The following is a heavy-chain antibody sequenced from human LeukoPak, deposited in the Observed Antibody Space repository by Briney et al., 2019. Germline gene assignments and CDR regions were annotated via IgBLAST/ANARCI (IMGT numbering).Heavy chain of an antibody. CDR1: GGSISSYY. J-gene: IGHJ5*02. V-gene: IGHV4-59*01. CDR2: IYYSGST. D-gene: IGHD3-22*01. Sequence: SETLSLTCTVSGGSISSYYWSWLRQPPGKGLEWIGYIYYSGSTNYNPSLTSRVTISVDTSKNQFSLKLSSVTAADTAVYYCARERQRYYDSSGYQNWFDPWGQGTLVTVSS. CDR3: ARERQRYYDSSGYQNWFDP.